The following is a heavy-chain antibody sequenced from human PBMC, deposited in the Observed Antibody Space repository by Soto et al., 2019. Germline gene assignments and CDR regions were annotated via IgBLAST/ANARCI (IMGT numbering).Heavy chain of an antibody. V-gene: IGHV3-23*01. CDR3: PKDVSSELSLWSMPRVAYYYYGMDV. D-gene: IGHD3-16*02. J-gene: IGHJ6*02. CDR1: GFTFSSYS. CDR2: IGGTGVTT. Sequence: PGGSLRLSCAASGFTFSSYSISWVRQAPWKGLEWVSAIGGTGVTTYYADSVKGRFTISRENSKNTLYLQMNSLRAEDTAVYYCPKDVSSELSLWSMPRVAYYYYGMDVFGQRTTVPFCS.